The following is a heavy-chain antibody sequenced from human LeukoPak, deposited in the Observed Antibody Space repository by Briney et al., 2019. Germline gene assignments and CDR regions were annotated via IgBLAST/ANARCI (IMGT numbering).Heavy chain of an antibody. CDR3: ARVGRSNKPGS. CDR1: GFTFSSYE. CDR2: ISNGGSSI. D-gene: IGHD1-26*01. Sequence: GGSLRLSCAASGFTFSSYEMNWVRQAPGKGLEWVSYISNGGSSIYYADSVKGRFTISRDNAKNSLYLQMNSLRAEDTAVYYCARVGRSNKPGSWGQGTLVTVS. J-gene: IGHJ4*02. V-gene: IGHV3-48*03.